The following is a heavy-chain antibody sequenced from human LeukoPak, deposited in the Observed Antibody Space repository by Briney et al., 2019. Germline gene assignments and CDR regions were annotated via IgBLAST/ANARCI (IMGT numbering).Heavy chain of an antibody. J-gene: IGHJ6*03. CDR3: ARGRGILWFGDYYYMDV. V-gene: IGHV4-4*07. Sequence: PSETLSLTCTVSGGSISSYYWSWIRQPAGKGLEWIGRIYTSGSTNYNPSLKSRVTMSVDTSKNQFSLKLSSVTAADTAVYYCARGRGILWFGDYYYMDVWGKGTTVTISS. CDR1: GGSISSYY. CDR2: IYTSGST. D-gene: IGHD3-10*01.